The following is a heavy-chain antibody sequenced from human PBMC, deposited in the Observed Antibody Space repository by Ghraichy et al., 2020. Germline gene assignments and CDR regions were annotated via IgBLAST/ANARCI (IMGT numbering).Heavy chain of an antibody. CDR1: GFTFSSYS. CDR3: ARDPPSYYDKRPGPFDY. V-gene: IGHV3-21*01. CDR2: ISSSSSYI. D-gene: IGHD3-22*01. J-gene: IGHJ4*02. Sequence: GGSLRLSCAASGFTFSSYSMNWVRQAPGKGLEWVSSISSSSSYIYYADSVKGRFTISRDNAKNSLYLQMNSLRAEDTAVYYCARDPPSYYDKRPGPFDYWGQGTLVTVSS.